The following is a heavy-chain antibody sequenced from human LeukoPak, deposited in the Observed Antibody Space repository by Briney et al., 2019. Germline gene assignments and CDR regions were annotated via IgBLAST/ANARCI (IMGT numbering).Heavy chain of an antibody. J-gene: IGHJ3*02. Sequence: SETLSLTCSVSGGSISSGGYSWSWIRQPPGKGLEWIGYIYHSGSTYYNPSLKSRVTISVDRSKNQFSLKLSSVTAADTAVYYCARTSIAARRANAFDIWGQGTMVTVSS. CDR2: IYHSGST. CDR1: GGSISSGGYS. V-gene: IGHV4-30-2*01. D-gene: IGHD6-6*01. CDR3: ARTSIAARRANAFDI.